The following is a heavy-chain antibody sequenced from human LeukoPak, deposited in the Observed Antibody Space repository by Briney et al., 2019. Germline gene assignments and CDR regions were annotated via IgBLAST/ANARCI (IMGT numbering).Heavy chain of an antibody. Sequence: SETLSLTCTVSGYSISSAYFWGWVRQPPGKGLEWIGSINHSGTTYYNPSLKSRVTISVDTSKNQFSLKLSSVTAADTAVYYCARHKDYYYSYMDVWGKGTTVTISS. V-gene: IGHV4-38-2*02. CDR3: ARHKDYYYSYMDV. CDR1: GYSISSAYF. CDR2: INHSGTT. J-gene: IGHJ6*03.